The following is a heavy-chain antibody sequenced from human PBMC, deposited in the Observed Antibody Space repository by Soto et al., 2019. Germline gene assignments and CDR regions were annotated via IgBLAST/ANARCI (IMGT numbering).Heavy chain of an antibody. CDR1: GDSISTGSFY. Sequence: ASETLSLTCTVSGDSISTGSFYWGWIRQPPGKGLEWIGTIYVDGTTYYNPSLKSRVTISEDPSKNQFSLKVNSVTAADTAVYYCARLSRVGKENKGHWFGPWGRGTLVTVSS. CDR2: IYVDGTT. J-gene: IGHJ5*02. CDR3: ARLSRVGKENKGHWFGP. V-gene: IGHV4-39*01. D-gene: IGHD2-15*01.